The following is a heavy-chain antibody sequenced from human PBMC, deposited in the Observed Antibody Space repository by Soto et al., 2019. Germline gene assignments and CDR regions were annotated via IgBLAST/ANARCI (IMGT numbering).Heavy chain of an antibody. CDR3: AKASGYCSSSTCSRLNYYYYCMDV. J-gene: IGHJ6*02. D-gene: IGHD2-2*01. Sequence: QVQVVESGGGVVQPGRSLRLSCGASGFTFTSYGMHWVRQAPGKGLEWVAVISYDGGDKYYADSVKGRFTISRDNSKNTLYLQMNSLRAEDTAVYYCAKASGYCSSSTCSRLNYYYYCMDVWGQGTTVTVSS. V-gene: IGHV3-30*18. CDR2: ISYDGGDK. CDR1: GFTFTSYG.